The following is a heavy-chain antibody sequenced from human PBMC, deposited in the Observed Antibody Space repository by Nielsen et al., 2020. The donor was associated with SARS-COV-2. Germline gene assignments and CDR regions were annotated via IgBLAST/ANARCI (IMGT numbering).Heavy chain of an antibody. CDR2: ISSSSSYT. CDR3: ARVPQWLVVYFDY. V-gene: IGHV3-11*05. D-gene: IGHD6-19*01. Sequence: LKISCAASGFTFSDYYMSWIRQAPGKGLEWVSYISSSSSYTNYADSVKGRFTISRDNAKNSLYLQMNSLRAEDTAVYYCARVPQWLVVYFDYWGQGTLVTVSS. CDR1: GFTFSDYY. J-gene: IGHJ4*02.